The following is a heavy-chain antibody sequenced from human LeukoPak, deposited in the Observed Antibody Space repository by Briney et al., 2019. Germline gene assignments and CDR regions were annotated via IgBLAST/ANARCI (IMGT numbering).Heavy chain of an antibody. J-gene: IGHJ3*02. V-gene: IGHV3-49*03. Sequence: PGGSLRLSCTASGFTSGDYAMSWFRQAPGKGLEWVGFIRSKTYSGTTEYAASVQGRFTISRDDSRDIAYPQMNSLKIEDTAVYDCTRVPIRTLTMILMLRGHDVFDIWGQGTMVTVSS. D-gene: IGHD3-22*01. CDR1: GFTSGDYA. CDR2: IRSKTYSGTT. CDR3: TRVPIRTLTMILMLRGHDVFDI.